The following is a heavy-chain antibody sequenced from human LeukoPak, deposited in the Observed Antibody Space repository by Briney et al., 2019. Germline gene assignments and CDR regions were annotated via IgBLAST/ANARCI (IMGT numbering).Heavy chain of an antibody. CDR3: ASYYGGHFDY. V-gene: IGHV4-34*01. D-gene: IGHD4-23*01. CDR1: GGSFSGYY. Sequence: SETLSLTCAVYGGSFSGYYWSWIRQPPGKGLEWIGEINHSGSTNYNPSLKSRVTISVDTSKNQFSLKLSSVTAADTAVYYCASYYGGHFDYWGQGTLVTVSS. J-gene: IGHJ4*02. CDR2: INHSGST.